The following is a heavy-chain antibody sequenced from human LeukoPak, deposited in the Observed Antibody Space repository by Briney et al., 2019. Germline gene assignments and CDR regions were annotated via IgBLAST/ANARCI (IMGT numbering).Heavy chain of an antibody. CDR1: GDTLTELS. D-gene: IGHD4-17*01. J-gene: IGHJ6*02. Sequence: ASVKVSCKVSGDTLTELSMHWVRQAPGKGLEWMGGFDPEDGETIYAQKYQGRVTMTEDTSTDTAYMELSSLRSEDTAVYYCATDFVGDYGDYGHYYGMDVWGQGTTVTVSS. V-gene: IGHV1-24*01. CDR3: ATDFVGDYGDYGHYYGMDV. CDR2: FDPEDGET.